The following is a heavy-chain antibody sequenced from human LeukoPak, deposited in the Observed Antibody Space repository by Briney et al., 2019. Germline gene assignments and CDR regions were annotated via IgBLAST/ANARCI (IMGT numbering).Heavy chain of an antibody. V-gene: IGHV3-30-3*01. CDR3: ARDRSSSEFDY. D-gene: IGHD6-6*01. J-gene: IGHJ4*02. Sequence: PGGSLRLSCAASGFTFSSYAMHWVRQAPGKGLEWVAVISYDGSNKYYADSVKGRFTISRDNSKNTLYLQVNSLRAEDTAVYYCARDRSSSEFDYWGQGTLVTVSS. CDR1: GFTFSSYA. CDR2: ISYDGSNK.